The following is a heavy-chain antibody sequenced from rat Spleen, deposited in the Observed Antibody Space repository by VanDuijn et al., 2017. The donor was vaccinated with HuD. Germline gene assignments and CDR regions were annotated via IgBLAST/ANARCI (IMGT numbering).Heavy chain of an antibody. J-gene: IGHJ2*01. D-gene: IGHD1-9*01. CDR1: GFTFSNYD. Sequence: EVQLVESGGGLVQPGRSMKLSCAASGFTFSNYDMAWVRQAPKKGLEWVATISYDGSSTNYRDSVKGRFTISRDNAKSTLYLQMDGLRSEDTATYYCARRGYYGYNSFDYWGQGVMVTVSS. CDR2: ISYDGSST. V-gene: IGHV5-7*01. CDR3: ARRGYYGYNSFDY.